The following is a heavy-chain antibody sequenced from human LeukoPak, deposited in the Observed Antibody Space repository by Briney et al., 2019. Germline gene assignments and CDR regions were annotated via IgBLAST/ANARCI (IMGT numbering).Heavy chain of an antibody. CDR3: AKYGSSIYYNGLH. V-gene: IGHV3-23*01. D-gene: IGHD3-10*01. CDR1: GFIFSSYA. CDR2: ISVSGEST. Sequence: GGSLRLSCAASGFIFSSYAMTWVRQAPGKGLQWVSTISVSGESTYYADSVKGRFTISRDISKSTLYLQMNSLRDEDTAVYYCAKYGSSIYYNGLHWGQGTLVTVSS. J-gene: IGHJ4*02.